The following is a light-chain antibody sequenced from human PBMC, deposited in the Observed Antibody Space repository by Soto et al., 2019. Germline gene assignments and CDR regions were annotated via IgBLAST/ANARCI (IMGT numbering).Light chain of an antibody. Sequence: IQLTQSPSSLSASVGDRVTVTCRASQGISSYLAWYQQQPGKAPKLLIYAASTLQRGVSSRFSGSGSGTEFTLTISSLQPEDFATYYCQQLNSYPPTFGQGTKLEIK. CDR1: QGISSY. J-gene: IGKJ2*01. V-gene: IGKV1-9*01. CDR3: QQLNSYPPT. CDR2: AAS.